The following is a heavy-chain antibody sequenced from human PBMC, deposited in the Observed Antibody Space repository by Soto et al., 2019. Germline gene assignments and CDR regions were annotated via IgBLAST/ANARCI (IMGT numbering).Heavy chain of an antibody. Sequence: QVQLVQSGAEVKKPGASVKVSCKASGYTFTSYGISWVRQAPGQGLEWMGWISAYNGNTNYAQKLQGRVTMTTDTPRNTANRERGARRSADTPVYYGARGPGGTPRGWYSDLGGRGPLVTVSS. D-gene: IGHD3-16*01. J-gene: IGHJ2*01. CDR2: ISAYNGNT. CDR1: GYTFTSYG. V-gene: IGHV1-18*01. CDR3: ARGPGGTPRGWYSDL.